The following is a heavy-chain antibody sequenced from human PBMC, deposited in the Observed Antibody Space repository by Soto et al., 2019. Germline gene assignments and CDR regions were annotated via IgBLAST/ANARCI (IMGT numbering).Heavy chain of an antibody. J-gene: IGHJ5*02. V-gene: IGHV3-23*01. Sequence: GGSLRLSCAASGFTFSSYAMSWVRQAPGKGLEWVSAISGSGGSTYYADSVKGRFTISRDNSKNTLYLQMNSLRAEDTAVYYCAKVRAFYDFWSGYTLDPGWFDPWGQRTLVTVSS. CDR1: GFTFSSYA. CDR3: AKVRAFYDFWSGYTLDPGWFDP. CDR2: ISGSGGST. D-gene: IGHD3-3*01.